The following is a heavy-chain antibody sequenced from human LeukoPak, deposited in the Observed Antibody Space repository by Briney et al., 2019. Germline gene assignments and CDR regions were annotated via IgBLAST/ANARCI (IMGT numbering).Heavy chain of an antibody. CDR2: MNPNSGNT. V-gene: IGHV1-8*01. D-gene: IGHD6-19*01. J-gene: IGHJ6*02. CDR3: ARAMGYSSGWYGYPYYYYYGMDV. Sequence: ASVTVSCKASGYTFTSHDINWVRQATGQGLEWMGWMNPNSGNTGYAQKFQGRVTMTRNTSISTAYMELSSLRSEDTAVYYCARAMGYSSGWYGYPYYYYYGMDVWGQGTTVTVSS. CDR1: GYTFTSHD.